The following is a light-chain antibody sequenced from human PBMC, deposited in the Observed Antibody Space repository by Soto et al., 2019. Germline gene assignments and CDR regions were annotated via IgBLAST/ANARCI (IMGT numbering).Light chain of an antibody. J-gene: IGKJ1*01. Sequence: EVVMPQYHATLSVSPGERATLSCRASQSVNTNLAWYQQKPGQAPRLLIYDASTRATGIPDNFSGSGSGTDFTLTISRLEPEDFAVYYCQQYGSSPRTFGQGTKV. V-gene: IGKV3-20*01. CDR1: QSVNTN. CDR3: QQYGSSPRT. CDR2: DAS.